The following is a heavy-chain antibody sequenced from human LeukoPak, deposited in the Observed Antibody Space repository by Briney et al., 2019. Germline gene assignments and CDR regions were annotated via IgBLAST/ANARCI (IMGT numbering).Heavy chain of an antibody. CDR1: GFTFSSYE. CDR2: IYSGGST. CDR3: ARAGYPTDY. V-gene: IGHV3-53*01. J-gene: IGHJ4*02. Sequence: GGSLRLSCAASGFTFSSYEMNWVRQAPGKGLEWVSVIYSGGSTYYADSVKGRFTISRDNSKNTLYLQMNSLRAEDTAVYYCARAGYPTDYWGQGTLVTVSS. D-gene: IGHD3-16*02.